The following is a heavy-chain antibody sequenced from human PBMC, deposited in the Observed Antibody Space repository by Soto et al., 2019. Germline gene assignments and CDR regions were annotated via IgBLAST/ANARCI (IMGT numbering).Heavy chain of an antibody. V-gene: IGHV3-13*01. CDR3: ARGAFDV. J-gene: IGHJ3*01. CDR2: IGVADDT. CDR1: GFTFSSYD. Sequence: EVQLVESGGGLIQPGGSLRLSCAASGFTFSSYDMHWVRQTPGEGLEWVSAIGVADDTYYQDSVKGRFTISRENAKNSLYLQINSLGAGDTAVYYCARGAFDVWGQGTMVTVSS.